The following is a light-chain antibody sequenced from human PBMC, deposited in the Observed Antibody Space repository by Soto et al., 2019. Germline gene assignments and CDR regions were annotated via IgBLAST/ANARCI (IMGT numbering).Light chain of an antibody. CDR1: SADVGGYNF. CDR2: DVS. CDR3: SSYTSSRTHVV. V-gene: IGLV2-14*03. J-gene: IGLJ2*01. Sequence: QSVLTHPASVSGSPGQSITIACTGTSADVGGYNFVSWYQHHPGKAPKLMIYDVSNRPSGVSNRFSGSKSANTASLTISGLQAEDEADYYCSSYTSSRTHVVFGGGTQLTVL.